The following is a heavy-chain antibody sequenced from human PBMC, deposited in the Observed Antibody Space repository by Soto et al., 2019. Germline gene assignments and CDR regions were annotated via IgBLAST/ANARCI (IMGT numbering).Heavy chain of an antibody. CDR3: ARLIGRSGSYHHEAFDI. CDR2: IYYSGST. D-gene: IGHD1-26*01. CDR1: GGSISSSSYY. V-gene: IGHV4-39*01. J-gene: IGHJ3*02. Sequence: SETLSLTCTVSGGSISSSSYYWGWIRQPPGKGLEWIGSIYYSGSTYYNPSLKSRVTISVDTSKNQFSLKLSSVTAADTAVYYCARLIGRSGSYHHEAFDIWGQGTMVTVSS.